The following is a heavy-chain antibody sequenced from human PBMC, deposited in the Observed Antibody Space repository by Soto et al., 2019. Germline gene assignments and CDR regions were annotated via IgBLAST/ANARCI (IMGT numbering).Heavy chain of an antibody. CDR3: ARPYYYDSSGSPASYYFDY. CDR1: GYSFTSYW. V-gene: IGHV5-51*01. Sequence: PGESLKISCKGSGYSFTSYWIGWVRQMPGKGLEWIGIIYPGDSDTRYSPSFQGQVTISADKSISTAYLQWSSLKASDTAMYYCARPYYYDSSGSPASYYFDYWGQGTLVTVSS. J-gene: IGHJ4*02. D-gene: IGHD3-22*01. CDR2: IYPGDSDT.